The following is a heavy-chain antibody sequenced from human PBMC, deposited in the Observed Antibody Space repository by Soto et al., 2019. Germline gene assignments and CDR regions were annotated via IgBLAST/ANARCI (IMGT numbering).Heavy chain of an antibody. Sequence: GGSLRLSCAASAFTFSNAWMSWVRQAPGKGLEWVGRIKSKTNGGTTDYAAPVEGRFTISRDDSKNTLYLQMNNLKTEDTAVYYCTTDPVVVATTFFDYWGQGTLVTVSS. V-gene: IGHV3-15*01. CDR1: AFTFSNAW. D-gene: IGHD2-15*01. J-gene: IGHJ4*02. CDR3: TTDPVVVATTFFDY. CDR2: IKSKTNGGTT.